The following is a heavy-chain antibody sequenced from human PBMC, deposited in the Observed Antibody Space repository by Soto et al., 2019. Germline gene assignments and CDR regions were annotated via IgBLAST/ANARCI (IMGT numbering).Heavy chain of an antibody. Sequence: GGSLRLSCAPSGFTFSDYYMSWIRQAPGKGLEWVSAISGSGGSTYYADSVKGRFTISRDNSKDTLYLQMNSLRAEDTAVYYCAKRAAAAGTIDYWGQGTLVTVSS. CDR2: ISGSGGST. CDR1: GFTFSDYY. CDR3: AKRAAAAGTIDY. J-gene: IGHJ4*02. D-gene: IGHD6-13*01. V-gene: IGHV3-23*01.